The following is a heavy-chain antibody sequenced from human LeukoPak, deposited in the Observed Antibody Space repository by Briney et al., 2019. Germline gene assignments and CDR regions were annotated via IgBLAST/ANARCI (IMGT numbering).Heavy chain of an antibody. CDR2: ISSSGNTI. V-gene: IGHV3-48*03. CDR3: ASQWLLRY. Sequence: GGSLRLSCAASGXTFSSYEMNWVRQAPGKGLAWVSYISSSGNTIYYADSVKGRFTISRDSAKSSLYLQMNSLRAEDTAVYYCASQWLLRYWGQGTLVTVSS. D-gene: IGHD3-22*01. CDR1: GXTFSSYE. J-gene: IGHJ4*02.